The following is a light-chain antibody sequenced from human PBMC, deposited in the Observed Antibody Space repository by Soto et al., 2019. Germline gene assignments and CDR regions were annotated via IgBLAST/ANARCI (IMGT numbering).Light chain of an antibody. CDR1: ESIDDY. CDR2: AAS. CDR3: QQYVTSPSIT. Sequence: EIVLTQSPGALSLSPGDRATLSFRASESIDDYLAWYQQRPGQAPRLLIYAASRRAAGTPHRFSGSGSERAFTLAISGLEPADFGVYYCQQYVTSPSITFGQGTRLEI. J-gene: IGKJ5*01. V-gene: IGKV3-20*01.